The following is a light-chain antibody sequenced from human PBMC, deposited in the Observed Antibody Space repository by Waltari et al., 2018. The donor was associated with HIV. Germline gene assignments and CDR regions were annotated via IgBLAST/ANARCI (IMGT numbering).Light chain of an antibody. J-gene: IGKJ1*01. CDR2: GAS. CDR1: RSGSGTH. Sequence: VLTQSPVTLSASPGERATLSWRGSRSGSGTHLPWYEKKTGQAPRLLLYGASTRATGIPDRFSGSGSGTEFTLNGSRRETEECAGYYCQGYDSSAPGTFGQGPKVEIK. CDR3: QGYDSSAPGT. V-gene: IGKV3-20*01.